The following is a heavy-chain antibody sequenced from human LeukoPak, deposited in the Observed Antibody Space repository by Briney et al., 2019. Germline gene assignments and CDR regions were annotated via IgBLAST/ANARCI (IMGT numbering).Heavy chain of an antibody. D-gene: IGHD1-26*01. Sequence: GGSLRLSCAASGFTFSSYAMNWVRQAPGKGLEWVSYISSSSSTIYYADSVKGRFTISRDNAKNSLYLQMNSLRAEDTAVYYCARARSLQAFDIWGQGTMVTVSS. V-gene: IGHV3-48*04. CDR2: ISSSSSTI. CDR3: ARARSLQAFDI. J-gene: IGHJ3*02. CDR1: GFTFSSYA.